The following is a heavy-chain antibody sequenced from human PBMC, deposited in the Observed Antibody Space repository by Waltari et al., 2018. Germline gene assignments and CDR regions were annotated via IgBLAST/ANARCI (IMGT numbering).Heavy chain of an antibody. CDR2: MYSGGST. CDR3: ARVAKEAANWFDP. V-gene: IGHV3-53*02. J-gene: IGHJ5*02. D-gene: IGHD6-13*01. Sequence: EVQLVETGGGLIQPGGSLRLSCAASGFTVSSNYMSWVRQAQGKGLEWVSVMYSGGSTYYAESGKGLLTISRDNAKNTLYLQMNSLRAEYTAVYYGARVAKEAANWFDPWGQGTLVTVSS. CDR1: GFTVSSNY.